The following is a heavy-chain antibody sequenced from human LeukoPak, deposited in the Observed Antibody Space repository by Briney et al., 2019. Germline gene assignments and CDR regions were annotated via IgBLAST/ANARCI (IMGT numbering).Heavy chain of an antibody. J-gene: IGHJ5*02. CDR3: ARDKKVATIKLGTTGNWFDP. D-gene: IGHD5-12*01. CDR1: GGSISSGGYY. CDR2: IYYSGST. Sequence: SETLSLTCTVSGGSISSGGYYWSWIRQHPGKGLEWIGYIYYSGSTYYNPSLKSRVTISVDTSKNQFSLKLSSVTAADTAVYYCARDKKVATIKLGTTGNWFDPWGQGTLVTVSS. V-gene: IGHV4-31*03.